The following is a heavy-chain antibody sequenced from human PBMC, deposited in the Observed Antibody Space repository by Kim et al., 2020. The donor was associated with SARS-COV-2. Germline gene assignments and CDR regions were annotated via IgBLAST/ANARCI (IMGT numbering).Heavy chain of an antibody. J-gene: IGHJ5*02. CDR3: ARGQQQLVRGNWFDP. V-gene: IGHV4-4*02. Sequence: SETLSLTCAVSGGSISSSNWWSWVRQPPGKGLEWIGEIYHSGSTNYNPSLKSRVTISVDKSKNQFSLKLSSVTAADTAVYYCARGQQQLVRGNWFDPWGQGTLVTVSS. CDR2: IYHSGST. D-gene: IGHD6-13*01. CDR1: GGSISSSNW.